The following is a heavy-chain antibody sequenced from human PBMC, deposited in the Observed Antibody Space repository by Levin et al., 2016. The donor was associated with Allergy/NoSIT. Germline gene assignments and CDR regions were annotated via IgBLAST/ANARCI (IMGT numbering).Heavy chain of an antibody. J-gene: IGHJ6*03. CDR3: AREYDYWSGLPHYMDV. Sequence: RQAPGKGLEWIGHIFYSGSANYNPSFQSRVTISLDTSKDQFSLKLRSVTAADTAVYFCAREYDYWSGLPHYMDVWGKGTTVTVSS. D-gene: IGHD3-3*01. V-gene: IGHV4-59*12. CDR2: IFYSGSA.